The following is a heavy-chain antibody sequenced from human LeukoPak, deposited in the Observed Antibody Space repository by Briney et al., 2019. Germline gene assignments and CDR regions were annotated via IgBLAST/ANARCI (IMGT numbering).Heavy chain of an antibody. CDR3: ARVGGDIVLMVYAMAFDY. CDR1: GFTFSNAW. D-gene: IGHD2-8*01. J-gene: IGHJ4*02. CDR2: IKQDGSEK. V-gene: IGHV3-7*01. Sequence: GGSLRLSCAASGFTFSNAWMSWVRQAPGKGLEWVANIKQDGSEKYYVDSVKGRFTISRDNAKNSLYLQMNSLRAEDTAVYYCARVGGDIVLMVYAMAFDYWGQGTLVTVSS.